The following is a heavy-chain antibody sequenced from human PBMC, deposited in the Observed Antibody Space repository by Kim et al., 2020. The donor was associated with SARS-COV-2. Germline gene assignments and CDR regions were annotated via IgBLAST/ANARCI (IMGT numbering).Heavy chain of an antibody. J-gene: IGHJ4*02. D-gene: IGHD2-15*01. CDR2: ISGSGGST. CDR1: GFTFSSYA. V-gene: IGHV3-23*01. Sequence: GGSLRLSCAASGFTFSSYAMSWVRQAPGKGLEWVSAISGSGGSTYYADSVKGRFTISRDNSKNTLYLQMNTLRAEDAAVYYCAISGGDCSGVSCYSDRVDYGGQIKVGDWGEGTLVTVSS. CDR3: AISGGDCSGVSCYSDRVDYGGQIKVGD.